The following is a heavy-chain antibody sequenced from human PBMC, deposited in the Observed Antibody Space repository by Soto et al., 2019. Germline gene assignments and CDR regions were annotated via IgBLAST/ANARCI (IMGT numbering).Heavy chain of an antibody. J-gene: IGHJ4*02. V-gene: IGHV4-4*07. D-gene: IGHD3-3*01. Sequence: SETLSLTCTVSGGSISSYYWSWIRQPAGKGLEWIGRIYTSGSTNYNPSLKSRVTMSVDTSKNQFSLKLSSVTAADTAVYYCARDITIFGVVIIGSYWGQGTLVTVSS. CDR3: ARDITIFGVVIIGSY. CDR1: GGSISSYY. CDR2: IYTSGST.